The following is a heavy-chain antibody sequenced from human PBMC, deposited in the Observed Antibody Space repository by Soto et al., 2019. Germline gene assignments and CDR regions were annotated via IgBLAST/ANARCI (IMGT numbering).Heavy chain of an antibody. J-gene: IGHJ4*02. CDR2: IYPGDFQI. CDR3: ARLLRFSYYFDY. V-gene: IGHV5-51*01. Sequence: GESLKISCKGSGYSFTSYWIGWVRQMPGKGLEWMGIIYPGDFQIAYSPSFQGQVTISADKSISTAYLQWSSLKASDTAMYYCARLLRFSYYFDYWGQGTLVTVSS. CDR1: GYSFTSYW. D-gene: IGHD3-3*01.